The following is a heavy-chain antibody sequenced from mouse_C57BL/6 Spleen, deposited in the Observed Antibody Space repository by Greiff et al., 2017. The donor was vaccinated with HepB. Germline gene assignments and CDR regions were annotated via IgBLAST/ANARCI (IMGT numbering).Heavy chain of an antibody. Sequence: EVQLQESGGGLVKPGGSLKLSCAASGFTFSSYAMSWVRQTPEKRLEWVATISDGGSYTYYPDNVKGRFTISRDNAKNNLYLQMSHLKSEDTAMYYCARPSYYRIAMDYWGQGTSVTVSS. CDR2: ISDGGSYT. V-gene: IGHV5-4*01. J-gene: IGHJ4*01. CDR3: ARPSYYRIAMDY. D-gene: IGHD2-12*01. CDR1: GFTFSSYA.